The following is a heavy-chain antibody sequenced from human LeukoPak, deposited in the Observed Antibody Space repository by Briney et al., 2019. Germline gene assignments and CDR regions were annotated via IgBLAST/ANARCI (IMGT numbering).Heavy chain of an antibody. CDR3: ARDSSDWFDP. CDR2: INQSGKN. J-gene: IGHJ5*02. V-gene: IGHV4-38-2*02. CDR1: GYSISSGYY. Sequence: SETLSLTCVVSGYSISSGYYWGWIRQPPGKGLEWIGTINQSGKNGNNPSLKSRVTMSVDTSKNQFSLKVRSVTAADTAVYYCARDSSDWFDPWGQGTLVTVSS. D-gene: IGHD3-22*01.